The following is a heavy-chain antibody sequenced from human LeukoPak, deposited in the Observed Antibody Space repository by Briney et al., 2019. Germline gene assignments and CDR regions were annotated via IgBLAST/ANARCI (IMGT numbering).Heavy chain of an antibody. V-gene: IGHV1-2*02. D-gene: IGHD5-18*01. CDR1: GYTFTGYY. CDR2: INPNSGGT. J-gene: IGHJ4*02. CDR3: ARGHVDTDTILFDC. Sequence: ASVKVSCKASGYTFTGYYMHWVRQAPGQGLEWMGWINPNSGGTNYAQKFQGRVTMTRDTSISTAYMELSRLTSDDTAVYYCARGHVDTDTILFDCWGQGTLVTVSS.